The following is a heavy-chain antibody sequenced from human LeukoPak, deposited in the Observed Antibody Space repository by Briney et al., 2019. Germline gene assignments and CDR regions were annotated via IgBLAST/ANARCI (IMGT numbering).Heavy chain of an antibody. CDR2: INPNSGGT. CDR1: GYTFKGYY. D-gene: IGHD6-6*01. CDR3: AREETSITTRPWY. Sequence: GASVKVSCKASGYTFKGYYMHWVRQAPGQGLEWMGWINPNSGGTDYAEKFQGRVTMTSDTSISTAYVEVSGLKSDDTAVYYCAREETSITTRPWYWGQGTLVTVSS. J-gene: IGHJ4*02. V-gene: IGHV1-2*02.